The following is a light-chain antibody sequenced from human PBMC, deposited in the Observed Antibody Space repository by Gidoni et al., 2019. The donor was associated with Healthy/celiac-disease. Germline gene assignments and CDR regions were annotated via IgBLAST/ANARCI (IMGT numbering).Light chain of an antibody. CDR2: DDS. J-gene: IGLJ2*01. CDR3: QVWDSSSDHVV. Sequence: SYVLTQPPSVSVAPGQTARIPWGGNNIGSKSVHWYQQKPGQAPGLVVYDDSDRPSGIPERFSGSNSGNTATLTISRVEAGDEADYYCQVWDSSSDHVVFGGGTKLTVL. CDR1: NIGSKS. V-gene: IGLV3-21*02.